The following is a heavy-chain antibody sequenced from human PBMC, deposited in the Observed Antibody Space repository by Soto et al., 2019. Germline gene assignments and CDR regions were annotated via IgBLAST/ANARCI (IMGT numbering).Heavy chain of an antibody. Sequence: QVQLQESGPGLVKPSQTLSLTCTVSGGSISSGDYYWSWIRQPPGKGLEWIGYIYYSGSTYYNPSLKSRVTIPADTSKNQFSLTPSSVTAADTAVYYCARKVGGNRPGGMDVWGQGTTVTVSS. J-gene: IGHJ6*02. CDR3: ARKVGGNRPGGMDV. D-gene: IGHD3-16*01. CDR1: GGSISSGDYY. V-gene: IGHV4-30-4*01. CDR2: IYYSGST.